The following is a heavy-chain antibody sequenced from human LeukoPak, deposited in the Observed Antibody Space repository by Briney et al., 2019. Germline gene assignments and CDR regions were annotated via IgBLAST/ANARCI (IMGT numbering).Heavy chain of an antibody. J-gene: IGHJ3*02. V-gene: IGHV1-69*05. CDR2: IIPIFGTA. D-gene: IGHD2-2*01. CDR1: GGTFSSYA. CDR3: ARTIVVPAAIAQAAFDI. Sequence: ASVKVSCKASGGTFSSYAISWVRQAPGQGLEWMGGIIPIFGTANYAQKFQGRVTITTDESTSTAYMELSSLRSEDTAVYYCARTIVVPAAIAQAAFDIWGQGTMVTVSS.